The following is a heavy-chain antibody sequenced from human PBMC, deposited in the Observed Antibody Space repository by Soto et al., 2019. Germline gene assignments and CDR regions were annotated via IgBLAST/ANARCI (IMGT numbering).Heavy chain of an antibody. J-gene: IGHJ4*02. D-gene: IGHD6-19*01. V-gene: IGHV4-59*01. CDR2: MYHSGKS. Sequence: SETLSLTCTVSGGSIIGYYWSWIRQPPGKGLECIGYMYHSGKSNYSPSLRSRVTMSVDTSKNQFSLKLNSMTAADTAIYYCARVGGSGWNFDSWGQGILVTVSS. CDR3: ARVGGSGWNFDS. CDR1: GGSIIGYY.